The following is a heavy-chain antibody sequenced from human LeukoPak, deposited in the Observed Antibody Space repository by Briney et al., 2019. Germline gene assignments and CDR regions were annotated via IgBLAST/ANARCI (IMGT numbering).Heavy chain of an antibody. CDR2: IYNSGNT. CDR3: ARGSFDGSGYYLFDY. CDR1: GGSISTNY. J-gene: IGHJ4*02. Sequence: SETLSLTCTVSGGSISTNYWSWIRQPAGNGLEWIGRIYNSGNTNYSPSHESRVTMSADTSKNQFSLKLSSVTAADTAVYYCARGSFDGSGYYLFDYWGQGTLVTVSS. D-gene: IGHD3-22*01. V-gene: IGHV4-4*07.